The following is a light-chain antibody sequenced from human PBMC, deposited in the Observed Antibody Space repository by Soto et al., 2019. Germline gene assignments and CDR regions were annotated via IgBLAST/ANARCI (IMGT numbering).Light chain of an antibody. CDR3: QKYGSSPNT. CDR1: QSVSSRW. Sequence: EIVLTQSPGTLSLSPGEGATLSCRASQSVSSRWLVWYQQKPGQAPRLLIYGASSRATGIPDRFSGSGSGTVFTLTISRLEPEDFAVYYCQKYGSSPNTFGQGTKVEMK. V-gene: IGKV3-20*01. CDR2: GAS. J-gene: IGKJ2*01.